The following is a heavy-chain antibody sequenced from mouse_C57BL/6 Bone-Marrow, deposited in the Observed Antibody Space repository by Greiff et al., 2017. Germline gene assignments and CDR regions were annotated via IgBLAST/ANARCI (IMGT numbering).Heavy chain of an antibody. CDR3: ARSDDYYGSSSWFAY. Sequence: QVQLQQSGPELVKPGASVKISCKASGYAFSSSWMNWVKQRPGKGLEWIGRIYPGDGDTNYNGKFKGKATLTADKSSSTAYMQLSSLTSEDSAVYFCARSDDYYGSSSWFAYWGQGTLVTVSA. J-gene: IGHJ3*01. V-gene: IGHV1-82*01. CDR2: IYPGDGDT. D-gene: IGHD1-1*01. CDR1: GYAFSSSW.